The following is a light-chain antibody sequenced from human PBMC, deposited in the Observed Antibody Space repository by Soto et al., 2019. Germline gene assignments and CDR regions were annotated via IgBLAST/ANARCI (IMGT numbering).Light chain of an antibody. CDR3: VLYVGSGISV. V-gene: IGLV8-61*01. CDR1: SGSVSTSYY. J-gene: IGLJ1*01. CDR2: STN. Sequence: QAVVTQEPSFSVSPGGTVTLTCGLNSGSVSTSYYPRWYQQTPGQAPRTLIYSTNTRSSGVPDRFSGSILGNKAALTITGAQADDECDYYCVLYVGSGISVFGTGTKVTVL.